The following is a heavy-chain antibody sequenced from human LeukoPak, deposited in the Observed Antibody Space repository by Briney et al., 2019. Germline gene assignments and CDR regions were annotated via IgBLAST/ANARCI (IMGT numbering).Heavy chain of an antibody. Sequence: PGRSLGLSCAASGFTFSNYGMHWVRQAPGKGLEWGAVIGYDGSKKYYVDSVKGRFTISRDNSKNTLYLEMNSLRAEDTAVYYCARSLERYYSGSGSYYMNNWFDPWGQGTLVTVSS. D-gene: IGHD3-10*01. J-gene: IGHJ5*02. V-gene: IGHV3-33*01. CDR2: IGYDGSKK. CDR3: ARSLERYYSGSGSYYMNNWFDP. CDR1: GFTFSNYG.